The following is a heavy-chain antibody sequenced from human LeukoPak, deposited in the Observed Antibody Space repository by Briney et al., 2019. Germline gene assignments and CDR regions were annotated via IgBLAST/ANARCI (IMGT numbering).Heavy chain of an antibody. CDR3: ARDQQLEGAFDI. CDR2: IIPIFGTA. CDR1: GGTFSSYA. V-gene: IGHV1-69*05. Sequence: SVKVSCKASGGTFSSYAISWVRQAPGQGLEWMGRIIPIFGTANYAQKFQGRVTITTDESTSAAYMELSSLRSEDTAVYYCARDQQLEGAFDIWGQGTMVTVSS. D-gene: IGHD5-18*01. J-gene: IGHJ3*02.